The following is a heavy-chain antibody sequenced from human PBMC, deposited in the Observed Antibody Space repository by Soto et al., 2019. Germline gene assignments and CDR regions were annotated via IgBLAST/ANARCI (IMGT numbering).Heavy chain of an antibody. Sequence: LRLSCAASGFTFSDYYMSWIRQAPGKGLEWVSYISSSSSYTNYADSVKGRFTISRDNSKNTLYLQMNSLRAEDTAVYYCARTEYSGSYYYDYWGQGTLVTVSS. CDR1: GFTFSDYY. CDR3: ARTEYSGSYYYDY. J-gene: IGHJ4*02. D-gene: IGHD1-26*01. CDR2: ISSSSSYT. V-gene: IGHV3-11*06.